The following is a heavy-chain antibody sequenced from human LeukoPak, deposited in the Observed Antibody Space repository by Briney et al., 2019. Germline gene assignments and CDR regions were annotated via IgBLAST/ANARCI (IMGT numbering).Heavy chain of an antibody. CDR1: GYTFTSYG. D-gene: IGHD3-16*02. CDR2: ISGYNGNT. CDR3: ARGPQKAYDIVSGSYRYHFDY. V-gene: IGHV1-18*01. Sequence: ASVKVSCKASGYTFTSYGISWVRQAPGQGLEWMGWISGYNGNTNYAQQKLQGRVTMTRNTSISTAYMELSSLRSEDTAVYYCARGPQKAYDIVSGSYRYHFDYWGQGTLVTVSS. J-gene: IGHJ4*02.